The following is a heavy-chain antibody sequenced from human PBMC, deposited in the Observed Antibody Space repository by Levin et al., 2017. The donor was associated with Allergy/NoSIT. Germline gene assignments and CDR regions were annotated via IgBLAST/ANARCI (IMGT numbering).Heavy chain of an antibody. Sequence: GSLRLSCAVYGGSFSGYYWSWIRQPPGKGLEWIGEINHSGSTNYNPSLKSRVTISVDTSKNQFSLKLSSVTAADTAVYYCARGRYDILTGTRGWFDPWGQGTLVTVSS. CDR2: INHSGST. D-gene: IGHD3-9*01. V-gene: IGHV4-34*01. J-gene: IGHJ5*02. CDR1: GGSFSGYY. CDR3: ARGRYDILTGTRGWFDP.